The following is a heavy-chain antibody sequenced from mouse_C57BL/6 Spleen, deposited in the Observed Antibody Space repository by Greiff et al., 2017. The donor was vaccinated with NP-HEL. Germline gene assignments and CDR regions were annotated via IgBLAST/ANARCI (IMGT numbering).Heavy chain of an antibody. CDR2: IDPEDGDT. V-gene: IGHV14-1*01. CDR3: APTVVAEDAMDY. CDR1: GFNIKDYY. J-gene: IGHJ4*01. Sequence: VQLKESGAELVRPGASVKLSCTASGFNIKDYYMHWVKQRPEQGLEWIGRIDPEDGDTEYAPKFQGKATMTADTSSNTAYLQLSSLTSEDTAVYYCAPTVVAEDAMDYWGQGTSVTVSS. D-gene: IGHD1-1*01.